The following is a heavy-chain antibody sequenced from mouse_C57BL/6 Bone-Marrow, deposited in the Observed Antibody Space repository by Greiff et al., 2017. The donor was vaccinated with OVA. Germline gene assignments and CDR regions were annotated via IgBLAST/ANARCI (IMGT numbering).Heavy chain of an antibody. Sequence: EVMLVESGGGLVQPGGSLKLSCAASGFTFSDYYMYWVRQTPEKRLEWVAYISNGGGSTYYPDTVKGRFTISRDNAKNTLYLQMSRLKSEDTAMYYCARRAYGYYWYFDVWGTGTTVTVSS. D-gene: IGHD2-2*01. CDR3: ARRAYGYYWYFDV. V-gene: IGHV5-12*01. J-gene: IGHJ1*03. CDR2: ISNGGGST. CDR1: GFTFSDYY.